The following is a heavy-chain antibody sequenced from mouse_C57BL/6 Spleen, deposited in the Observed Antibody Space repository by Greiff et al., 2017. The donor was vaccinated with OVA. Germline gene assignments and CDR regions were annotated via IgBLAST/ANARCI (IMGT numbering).Heavy chain of an antibody. J-gene: IGHJ4*01. CDR2: ISNGGGST. Sequence: EVKLVESGGGLVQPGGSLKLSCAASGFTFSDYYMYWVRQTPEKRLEWVAYISNGGGSTYYPAIVKGRFPISRYNAKNTLYLEMSRLKSEDTDMYYCARQAVVALYAMDYWGQGTSVTVSS. D-gene: IGHD1-1*01. V-gene: IGHV5-12*01. CDR1: GFTFSDYY. CDR3: ARQAVVALYAMDY.